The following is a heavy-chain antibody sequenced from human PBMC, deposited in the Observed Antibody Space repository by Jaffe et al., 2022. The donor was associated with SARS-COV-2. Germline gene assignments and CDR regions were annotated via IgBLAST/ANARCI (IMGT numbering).Heavy chain of an antibody. V-gene: IGHV3-11*01. Sequence: QVQLVESGGGLVKPGGSLRLSCAASGFTFSDYYMSWIRQAPGKGLEWVSYISSSGSTIYYADSVKGRFTISRDNAKNSLYLQMNSLRAEDTAVYYCARDTEVGGYYGSGSYYKGGMDVWGQGTTVTVSS. D-gene: IGHD3-10*01. J-gene: IGHJ6*02. CDR2: ISSSGSTI. CDR1: GFTFSDYY. CDR3: ARDTEVGGYYGSGSYYKGGMDV.